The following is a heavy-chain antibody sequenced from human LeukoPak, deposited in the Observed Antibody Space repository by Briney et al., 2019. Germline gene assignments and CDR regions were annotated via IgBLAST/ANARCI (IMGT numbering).Heavy chain of an antibody. Sequence: PSETLSLTCNVSGGSISSSSYYWGWIRQPPGKGLDWIGSIYYSGSTYYNPSLKSRVTISVDTSKNQFSLKLRSVTAADTAVYYCARDRMGTVMVPIDYWGQGTLVTVSS. CDR1: GGSISSSSYY. V-gene: IGHV4-39*07. CDR2: IYYSGST. D-gene: IGHD5-18*01. CDR3: ARDRMGTVMVPIDY. J-gene: IGHJ4*02.